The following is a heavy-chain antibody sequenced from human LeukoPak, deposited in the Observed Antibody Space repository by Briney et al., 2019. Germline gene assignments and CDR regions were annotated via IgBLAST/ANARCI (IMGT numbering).Heavy chain of an antibody. CDR3: ARDPDSSAFDY. Sequence: GGSLRLSCTAAGFNFGTYWMSWVRQSPEKGLEFVANIKYDDTVKNYVDSVKGRFTISRDNPRNSVYLQMDSLRPEDTALYYCARDPDSSAFDYWGQGAQVTVSS. J-gene: IGHJ4*02. CDR1: GFNFGTYW. D-gene: IGHD2-15*01. V-gene: IGHV3-7*01. CDR2: IKYDDTVK.